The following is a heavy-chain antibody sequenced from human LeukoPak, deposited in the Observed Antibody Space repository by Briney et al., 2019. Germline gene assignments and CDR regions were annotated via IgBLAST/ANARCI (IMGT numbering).Heavy chain of an antibody. Sequence: ASVKVSCKASGYTFTGYAISWVRQAPGQGLEWIGWVSAYNGVTHYAQNFQDRVTMTTDTPTSTAYMELRSLRSDDTAVYYCARGTDYYDSSGDFDYWGQGTLVTVSS. CDR1: GYTFTGYA. CDR3: ARGTDYYDSSGDFDY. J-gene: IGHJ4*02. D-gene: IGHD3-22*01. V-gene: IGHV1-18*01. CDR2: VSAYNGVT.